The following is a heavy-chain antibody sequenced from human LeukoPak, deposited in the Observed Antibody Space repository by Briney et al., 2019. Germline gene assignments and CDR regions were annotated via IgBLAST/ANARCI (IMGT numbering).Heavy chain of an antibody. D-gene: IGHD1-26*01. CDR2: IYTTGGT. J-gene: IGHJ4*02. Sequence: GGSLRLSCAASGFTFSRYWMNWVRQAPGKGLEWFSIIYTTGGTSYADSVRGRFTISRDSSKNTVFLQMNSLRAEDTAVYYCARHRELGLWGQGTPVTVSS. CDR1: GFTFSRYW. V-gene: IGHV3-66*04. CDR3: ARHRELGL.